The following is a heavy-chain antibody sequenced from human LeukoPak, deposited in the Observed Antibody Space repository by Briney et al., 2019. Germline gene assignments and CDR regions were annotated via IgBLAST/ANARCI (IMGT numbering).Heavy chain of an antibody. D-gene: IGHD3-10*01. Sequence: SEALSLTCTVSGYSISSGYYWAWIRQPPGKGLEWIGNIYHSGTTYYNPSLKSRVYIAVDTSKNKFSLRLSSVTAADTAVYYCAREFYGSGSYYFWGQGTLVTVSS. J-gene: IGHJ4*02. CDR2: IYHSGTT. CDR3: AREFYGSGSYYF. V-gene: IGHV4-38-2*02. CDR1: GYSISSGYY.